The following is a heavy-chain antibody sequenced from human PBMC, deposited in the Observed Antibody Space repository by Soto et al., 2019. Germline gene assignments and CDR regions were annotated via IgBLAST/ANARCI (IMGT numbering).Heavy chain of an antibody. J-gene: IGHJ6*02. CDR1: GFTFSSYD. CDR3: ARESPEPYSGSSTMDV. CDR2: IGTAGDT. D-gene: IGHD1-26*01. Sequence: EVQLVESGGGLVQPGGSLRLSCAASGFTFSSYDMHWVRQATGKGLEWVSAIGTAGDTYYPGSVKGRFTISRENAKNSLYLQMNSLRAGDTAVYCCARESPEPYSGSSTMDVWGQGTTVTVSS. V-gene: IGHV3-13*01.